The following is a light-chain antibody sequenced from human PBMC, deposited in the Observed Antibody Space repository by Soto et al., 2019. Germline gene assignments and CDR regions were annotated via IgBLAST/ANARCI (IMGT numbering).Light chain of an antibody. V-gene: IGKV1-5*01. CDR2: DVS. Sequence: DIQMTQSPSSLSASVGDRVTITCRASQSIGTWLAWYQQKPGKAPKLLIHDVSSLESGVPSRFTGSGYGTEFTLTISSLQPDDSATYYCQQCNTFWTFGQGTKVDIK. J-gene: IGKJ1*01. CDR3: QQCNTFWT. CDR1: QSIGTW.